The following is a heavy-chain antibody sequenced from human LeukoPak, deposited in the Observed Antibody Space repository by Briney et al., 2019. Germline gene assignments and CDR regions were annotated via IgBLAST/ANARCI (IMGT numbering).Heavy chain of an antibody. CDR3: ATRYCSGGSCYHAFDI. Sequence: SETLSLTCTGSGGSIGSYECSWSRQPPGKGLEWIGYIYYSGSTNYNPSLKSRVTISVDTSKNQFSLKLSSVTAADTAVYYCATRYCSGGSCYHAFDIWGQGTMVTVSS. V-gene: IGHV4-59*01. J-gene: IGHJ3*02. D-gene: IGHD2-15*01. CDR1: GGSIGSYE. CDR2: IYYSGST.